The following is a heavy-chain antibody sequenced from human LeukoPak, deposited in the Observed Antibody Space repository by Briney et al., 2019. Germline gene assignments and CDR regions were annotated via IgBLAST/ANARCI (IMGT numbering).Heavy chain of an antibody. J-gene: IGHJ4*02. CDR2: ISAYNGNT. Sequence: ASVKVSCKASGYTFTSYGISWVRQAPGQGLEWMGWISAYNGNTNYAQKLQGRVTMTTDTSTSTAYMELRSLRFDDTAVYYCARSKGGVTLGQYDYWGQGTLVTVSS. D-gene: IGHD3-16*01. CDR3: ARSKGGVTLGQYDY. V-gene: IGHV1-18*01. CDR1: GYTFTSYG.